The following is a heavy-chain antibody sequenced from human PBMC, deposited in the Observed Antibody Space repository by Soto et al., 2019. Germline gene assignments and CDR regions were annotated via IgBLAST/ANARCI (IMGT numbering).Heavy chain of an antibody. Sequence: GGSLRLSCAASGFTFSSYGMHWVRQAPGKGLEWVAVISYDGSNKYYADSVKGRFTISRDNSKNTLYLQMNSLRAEDTAVYYCAKDAYDFWSGYYDRASEDYGMDVWGQGTTVTVSS. CDR1: GFTFSSYG. V-gene: IGHV3-30*18. D-gene: IGHD3-3*01. J-gene: IGHJ6*02. CDR3: AKDAYDFWSGYYDRASEDYGMDV. CDR2: ISYDGSNK.